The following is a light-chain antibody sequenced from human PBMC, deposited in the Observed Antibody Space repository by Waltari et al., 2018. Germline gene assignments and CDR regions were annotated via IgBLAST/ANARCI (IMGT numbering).Light chain of an antibody. CDR1: QNVGKSY. Sequence: EILLTQSPGTLSLSPGERATLSCRASQNVGKSYLGWYQQRPGHPPRLLSFGASNRATGIPGRFSGSGSGTDFTLTISRLESEDFAVYFCQQYASPPITFGQGTRLE. CDR2: GAS. CDR3: QQYASPPIT. J-gene: IGKJ5*01. V-gene: IGKV3-20*01.